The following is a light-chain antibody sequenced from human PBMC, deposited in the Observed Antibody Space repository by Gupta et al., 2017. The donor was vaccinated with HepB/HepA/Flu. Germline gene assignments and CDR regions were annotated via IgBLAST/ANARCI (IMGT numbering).Light chain of an antibody. CDR1: NLVERY. CDR3: QAWDSSIVV. Sequence: SFELTQPLRVSVSLGQTATITCSADNLVERYACRYQQKPGQSPVMVICQDVQRPSGIPERFSGSSSENTATLTIRGNPALDEADYYCQAWDSSIVVFGGGTKLTVL. CDR2: QDV. J-gene: IGLJ2*01. V-gene: IGLV3-1*01.